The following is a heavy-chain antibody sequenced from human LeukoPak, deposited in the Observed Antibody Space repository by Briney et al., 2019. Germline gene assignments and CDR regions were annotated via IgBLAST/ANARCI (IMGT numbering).Heavy chain of an antibody. J-gene: IGHJ6*03. D-gene: IGHD3-10*01. Sequence: SETLSLTCTVSGGSISSYYWSWIRQPAGKGLEWIGRIYTSGSTNYNPSLKSRVTMSVDTSKNQFSLKLSSVTAADTAVYYCARGVPPTMVRGVIPSGPNYYYYYMDVWGKGTTVTISS. CDR3: ARGVPPTMVRGVIPSGPNYYYYYMDV. V-gene: IGHV4-4*07. CDR2: IYTSGST. CDR1: GGSISSYY.